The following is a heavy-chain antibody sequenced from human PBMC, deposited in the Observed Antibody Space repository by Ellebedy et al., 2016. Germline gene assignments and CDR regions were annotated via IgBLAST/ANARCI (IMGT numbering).Heavy chain of an antibody. CDR3: ARFGGPSLSNGYFDY. J-gene: IGHJ4*02. D-gene: IGHD3-10*01. Sequence: GESLKISCKGSGYDFFGYWIGWVRHVPGGGLEWMGIIYPDDSRTRYSPSFQGQVTISADKPINTAYLQWNSLKASDTAMYYCARFGGPSLSNGYFDYWGQGTLVTVSS. CDR1: GYDFFGYW. V-gene: IGHV5-51*04. CDR2: IYPDDSRT.